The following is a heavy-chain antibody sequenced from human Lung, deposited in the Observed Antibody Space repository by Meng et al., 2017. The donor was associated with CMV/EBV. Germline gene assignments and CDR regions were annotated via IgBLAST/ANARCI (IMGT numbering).Heavy chain of an antibody. Sequence: SXTLSLXCAVYGGSFSGYYWSWIRQPPGKGLEWIGEINHSGSTNYNPSPKSRVTISVDTSKNQFSLKLSSVTAADTAVYYCTRGQRYYYGSGRWDRAWYYYGMDVXGQGXTVTVSS. J-gene: IGHJ6*02. D-gene: IGHD3-10*01. CDR1: GGSFSGYY. V-gene: IGHV4-34*01. CDR3: TRGQRYYYGSGRWDRAWYYYGMDV. CDR2: INHSGST.